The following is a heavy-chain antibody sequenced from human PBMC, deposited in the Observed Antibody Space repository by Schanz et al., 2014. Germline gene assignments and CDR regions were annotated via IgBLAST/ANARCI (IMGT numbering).Heavy chain of an antibody. D-gene: IGHD3-9*01. CDR1: GYTFTTYA. J-gene: IGHJ5*02. V-gene: IGHV1-18*01. Sequence: QVQLVQSGAEVKKPGASVRVSCKASGYTFTTYAMSWVRQAPGQGLEWMGWISVYNHNKEYHQKFQGRVTMTTDTSTSTAYMALTGLRSDDTAVYYCAKAEYDILTDSYSRLDPWGQGTLVTVSS. CDR3: AKAEYDILTDSYSRLDP. CDR2: ISVYNHNK.